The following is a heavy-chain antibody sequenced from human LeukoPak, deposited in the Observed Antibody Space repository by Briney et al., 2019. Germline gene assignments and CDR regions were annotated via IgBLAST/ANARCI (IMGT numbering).Heavy chain of an antibody. V-gene: IGHV1-18*01. J-gene: IGHJ5*02. Sequence: ASVNVSCKASGYTFTSHGISWVRQAPGQGLEWMGWINAYNGNTNYTQQLQGRVTMTTATSTSTAYMELRSLRSDDTAVYYCARDGEGHSPGWFDPWGQGTLVTVSS. CDR2: INAYNGNT. CDR3: ARDGEGHSPGWFDP. D-gene: IGHD5-18*01. CDR1: GYTFTSHG.